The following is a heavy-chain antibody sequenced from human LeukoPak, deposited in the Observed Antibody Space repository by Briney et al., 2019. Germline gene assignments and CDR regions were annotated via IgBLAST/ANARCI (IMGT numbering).Heavy chain of an antibody. V-gene: IGHV1-2*02. CDR1: GYTFSGYY. J-gene: IGHJ3*01. Sequence: ASVKVSCKAAGYTFSGYYLHWVRQVPGQGLEWMGWINCNSGATNLAQKFQGRVTMTKDRPIRTAYMELKSLRSDDTAIYYCAGKPLDYYETLDAFDLWGQGTMVIVSS. D-gene: IGHD3-22*01. CDR3: AGKPLDYYETLDAFDL. CDR2: INCNSGAT.